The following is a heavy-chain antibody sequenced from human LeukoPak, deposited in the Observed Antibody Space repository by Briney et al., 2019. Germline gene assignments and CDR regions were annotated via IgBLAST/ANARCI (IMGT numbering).Heavy chain of an antibody. Sequence: GGXLRLSCAASGFTFSSYWMSWVRQAPGKGLEGVANMKYDGSEKYYVDSVKGRFTISRDNAKNSLYLQMNSLRAEDTAVYYCARDIEAAGLFLDYRGQGTLVTVSS. V-gene: IGHV3-7*01. CDR3: ARDIEAAGLFLDY. CDR2: MKYDGSEK. D-gene: IGHD6-13*01. J-gene: IGHJ4*02. CDR1: GFTFSSYW.